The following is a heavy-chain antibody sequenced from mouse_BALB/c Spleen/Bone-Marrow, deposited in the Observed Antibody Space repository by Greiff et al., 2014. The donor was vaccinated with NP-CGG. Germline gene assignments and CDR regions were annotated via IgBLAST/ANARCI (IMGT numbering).Heavy chain of an antibody. CDR2: INPYNGGT. J-gene: IGHJ2*01. Sequence: VHVKQSGPELVKPGASVKISCKASGYSFTGYFMNWVMQSHGKSLEWIGRINPYNGGTFYNQKFKGKATLTVDKSSSTAHMELRSLASEDSAVYYCARSGYYGSSYFDYWGQGTTLTVSS. V-gene: IGHV1-20*02. CDR3: ARSGYYGSSYFDY. CDR1: GYSFTGYF. D-gene: IGHD1-1*01.